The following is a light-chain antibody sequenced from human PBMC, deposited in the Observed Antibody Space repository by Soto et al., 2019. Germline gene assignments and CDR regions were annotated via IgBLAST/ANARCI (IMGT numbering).Light chain of an antibody. V-gene: IGKV1-5*03. CDR3: QQYKSYSS. Sequence: DIQMTQSPSTLSASVGDRVTITCRASQSISSWLAWYQQKPGKAPKLLIYKASSLERGVPLRFSGSGSGTEFPLSISGLQADDFATYYCQQYKSYSSCGQRTKLEIK. CDR1: QSISSW. J-gene: IGKJ2*01. CDR2: KAS.